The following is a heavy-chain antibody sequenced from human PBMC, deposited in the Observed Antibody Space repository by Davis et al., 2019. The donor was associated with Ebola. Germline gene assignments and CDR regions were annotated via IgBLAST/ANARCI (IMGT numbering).Heavy chain of an antibody. CDR3: AKIAVAGTFYFDY. Sequence: ASVTVSCKASGYTFTGYQMHWVRQAPGQGLEWMGRINPNSGGTNYAQKFQGRVTMTRDTSISTAYMELNRLTSEDTAVYYCAKIAVAGTFYFDYWGQGTLVTVSS. V-gene: IGHV1-2*06. J-gene: IGHJ4*02. D-gene: IGHD6-19*01. CDR1: GYTFTGYQ. CDR2: INPNSGGT.